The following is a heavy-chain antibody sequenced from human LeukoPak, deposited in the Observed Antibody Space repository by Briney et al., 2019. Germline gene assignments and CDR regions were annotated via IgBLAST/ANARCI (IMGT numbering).Heavy chain of an antibody. J-gene: IGHJ5*02. CDR1: GYSISSSNW. CDR3: ARAGVGASRSIWFDP. Sequence: SDTLSLTCAVSGYSISSSNWWGWIRQPPGKGLEWIGYIYYSGSIYYNPSLKSRVTMSVDTSKNQFSLKLSSVTAVDTAVYYCARAGVGASRSIWFDPWGQGTLVTVSS. CDR2: IYYSGSI. D-gene: IGHD1-26*01. V-gene: IGHV4-28*05.